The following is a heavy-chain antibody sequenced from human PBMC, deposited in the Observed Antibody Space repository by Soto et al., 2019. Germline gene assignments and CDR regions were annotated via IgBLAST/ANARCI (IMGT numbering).Heavy chain of an antibody. CDR2: ISAYNGNT. D-gene: IGHD2-15*01. Sequence: ASVKVSCKASGYTFTSYCISWVRQAPGQGLEWMGWISAYNGNTNYAQKLQGRVTMTTDTSTSTAHMELRSLRSDDTAVYYCASTPYYCSGGSCYSDYYYYYMDVWGKGTTVTVSS. CDR1: GYTFTSYC. CDR3: ASTPYYCSGGSCYSDYYYYYMDV. V-gene: IGHV1-18*01. J-gene: IGHJ6*03.